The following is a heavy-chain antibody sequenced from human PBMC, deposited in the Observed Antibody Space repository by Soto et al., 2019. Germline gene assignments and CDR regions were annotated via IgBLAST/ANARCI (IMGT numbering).Heavy chain of an antibody. CDR3: ARGLDGATTPFAH. D-gene: IGHD1-26*01. J-gene: IGHJ4*02. Sequence: PSETLSLTCTVSGGSISTSYWNWIRQPPGKGLEWIGYVYYSGSTNYSPSLKSRVTMSVDTSKNQFSLKVTSVTAADTAVYYCARGLDGATTPFAHWGQGTLVTVSS. CDR1: GGSISTSY. V-gene: IGHV4-59*01. CDR2: VYYSGST.